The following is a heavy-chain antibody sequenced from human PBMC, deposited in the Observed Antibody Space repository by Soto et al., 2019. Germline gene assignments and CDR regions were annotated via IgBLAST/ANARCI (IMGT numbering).Heavy chain of an antibody. D-gene: IGHD3-22*01. CDR2: ISGSGGST. V-gene: IGHV3-23*01. J-gene: IGHJ3*02. Sequence: EVQLLESGGGLVQPGGSLRLSCAASGFTFSSYAMSWVRQAPGKGLEWVSAISGSGGSTYYADSVKGRFTISRDNSKNTLYLQMNSLRAEDTAVYYCAKDVADSSGYYYDSAFDIWGQGTMVTVSS. CDR1: GFTFSSYA. CDR3: AKDVADSSGYYYDSAFDI.